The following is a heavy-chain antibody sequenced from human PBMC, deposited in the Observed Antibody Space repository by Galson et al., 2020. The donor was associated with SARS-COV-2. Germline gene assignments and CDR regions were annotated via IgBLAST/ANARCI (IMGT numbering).Heavy chain of an antibody. CDR3: ARALLWAASRTPGFDP. V-gene: IGHV4-4*02. CDR2: IYHSGST. Sequence: SETLSLTCAVSGGSISSSNWWSWVRQPPGKGLEWIGEIYHSGSTNYNPSLKSRVTISVDKSKNQFSLKLSSVTAADTAVYYCARALLWAASRTPGFDPWGQGTLVTVSS. J-gene: IGHJ5*02. CDR1: GGSISSSNW. D-gene: IGHD3-10*01.